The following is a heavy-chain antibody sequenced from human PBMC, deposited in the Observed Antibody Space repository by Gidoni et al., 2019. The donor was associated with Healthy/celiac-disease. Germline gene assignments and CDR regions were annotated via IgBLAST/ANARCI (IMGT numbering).Heavy chain of an antibody. Sequence: QVQLQESGPGLVKPSQTLSLTCTVSGGSISSGSYYWSWIRQPAGKGLEWIGRIYTSGSTNYNPSLKSRVTISVDTSKNQFSLKLSSVTAADTAVYYCARDGMGGPGGGMDVWGKGTTVTVSS. J-gene: IGHJ6*04. D-gene: IGHD3-16*01. CDR2: IYTSGST. CDR1: GGSISSGSYY. CDR3: ARDGMGGPGGGMDV. V-gene: IGHV4-61*02.